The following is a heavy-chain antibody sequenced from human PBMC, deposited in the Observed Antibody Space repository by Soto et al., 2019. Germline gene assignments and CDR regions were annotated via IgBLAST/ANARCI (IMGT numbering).Heavy chain of an antibody. Sequence: PGGSLRLSCAASGFAFSSHWMHWVRQGPGKGLVWVARTNGDESITSYADSVKGRFTIYRDNAKNTLYLQMNTLRAEDTAVYYCARDPSSTGTTGYNWFDSWGQGTLVTVSS. CDR1: GFAFSSHW. D-gene: IGHD1-1*01. CDR3: ARDPSSTGTTGYNWFDS. CDR2: TNGDESIT. V-gene: IGHV3-74*01. J-gene: IGHJ5*01.